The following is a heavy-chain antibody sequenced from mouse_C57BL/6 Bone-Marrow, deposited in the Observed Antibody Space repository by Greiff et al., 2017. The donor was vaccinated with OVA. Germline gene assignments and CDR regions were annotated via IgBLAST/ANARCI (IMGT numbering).Heavy chain of an antibody. CDR1: GFTFSSYG. V-gene: IGHV5-6*02. Sequence: EVKLVESGGDLVKPGGSLKLSCAASGFTFSSYGMSWVRQTPDKRLEWVATISSGGSYTYYPDRVKGRFTIYRDNAKNTLYLQMSSLKSEDTAMYYCARHGWLLPYAMDYWGQGTSVTVSS. D-gene: IGHD2-3*01. CDR2: ISSGGSYT. J-gene: IGHJ4*01. CDR3: ARHGWLLPYAMDY.